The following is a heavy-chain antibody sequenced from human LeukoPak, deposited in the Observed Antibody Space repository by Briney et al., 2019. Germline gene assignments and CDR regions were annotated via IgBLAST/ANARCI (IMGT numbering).Heavy chain of an antibody. CDR1: GASISSGGNY. CDR3: ARDLSGVISY. Sequence: PSETLSLTCTVSGASISSGGNYWSWIRQHPGKGLEWLGYIYYSGSTYYNPSLKSRVNISLDTSKNQFSLKLSSVTAADTAVYYCARDLSGVISYWGQGTLVTVSS. J-gene: IGHJ4*02. CDR2: IYYSGST. D-gene: IGHD3-10*01. V-gene: IGHV4-31*03.